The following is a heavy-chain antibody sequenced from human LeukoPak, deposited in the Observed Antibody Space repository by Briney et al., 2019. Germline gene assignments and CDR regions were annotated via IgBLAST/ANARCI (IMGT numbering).Heavy chain of an antibody. CDR1: GGSISTSNYY. D-gene: IGHD3-10*01. Sequence: SETLSLTCTVSGGSISTSNYYWGWIRQPPGKGLEWIGNIFYSGSTYYSPSLRSRVTISLDTSRNQFSLKLNSVTAADTAVYSCAREGWELTRYYFDYWGQGILVTVSS. CDR2: IFYSGST. J-gene: IGHJ4*02. CDR3: AREGWELTRYYFDY. V-gene: IGHV4-39*07.